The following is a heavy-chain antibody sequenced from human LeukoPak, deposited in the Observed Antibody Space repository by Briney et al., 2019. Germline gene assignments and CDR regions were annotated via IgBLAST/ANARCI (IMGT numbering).Heavy chain of an antibody. CDR1: GFTVSTNY. Sequence: GGSLRLSCTTTGFTVSTNYMNWVRQAPGKGLEWVSVIYTGGSTYYADSVKGRFNISRDNSKNTVYLQMNSLRPEDTAVYYCARAEVLSFFDSWGQGTLVTVSS. D-gene: IGHD4/OR15-4a*01. J-gene: IGHJ4*02. CDR3: ARAEVLSFFDS. CDR2: IYTGGST. V-gene: IGHV3-66*02.